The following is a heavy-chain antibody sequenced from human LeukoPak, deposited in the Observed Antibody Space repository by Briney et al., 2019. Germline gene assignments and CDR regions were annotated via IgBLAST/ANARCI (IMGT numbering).Heavy chain of an antibody. J-gene: IGHJ4*02. V-gene: IGHV4-4*07. CDR2: IYASGTT. CDR3: ARDQGYTYGQTHYFDF. D-gene: IGHD5-18*01. CDR1: AGSINPYY. Sequence: SDTLSLTCTVSAGSINPYYWSWIRQSAEKGLQWIGRIYASGTTKYNPSLQSRVAMSVDMSKNQFSLNLASVTAADTAVYFCARDQGYTYGQTHYFDFWGQGILVTVSS.